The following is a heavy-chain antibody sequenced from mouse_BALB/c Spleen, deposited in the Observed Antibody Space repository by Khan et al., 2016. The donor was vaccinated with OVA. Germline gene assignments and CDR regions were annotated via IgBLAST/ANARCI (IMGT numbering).Heavy chain of an antibody. CDR1: GYTFTSYW. D-gene: IGHD1-1*01. V-gene: IGHV1S81*02. J-gene: IGHJ2*01. CDR2: TNPTNGRT. CDR3: ARSKKIVATYFDY. Sequence: QVQLQQPGAKLVKAGASVKMSCKASGYTFTSYWMHWVKQRLGQGLEWFAETNPTNGRTYYNEKFKSKATLTVDKSSSTAYMLLSGPTFEDSAVYYCARSKKIVATYFDYWGQGTTLTVSS.